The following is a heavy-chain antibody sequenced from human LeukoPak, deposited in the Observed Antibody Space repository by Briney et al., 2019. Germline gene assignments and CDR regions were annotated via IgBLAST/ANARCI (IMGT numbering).Heavy chain of an antibody. Sequence: QPGSSLRLSCAASGFTFSSYAMHWVRQAPGKGLEWVAVMSYDGTNKYYADSVKGRFTISRDNSKNTLYLQMNSLRAEDTAVYYCARETGSTVGSTDFDYWGLGTLVTVSS. CDR2: MSYDGTNK. V-gene: IGHV3-30-3*01. J-gene: IGHJ4*02. CDR1: GFTFSSYA. D-gene: IGHD4-17*01. CDR3: ARETGSTVGSTDFDY.